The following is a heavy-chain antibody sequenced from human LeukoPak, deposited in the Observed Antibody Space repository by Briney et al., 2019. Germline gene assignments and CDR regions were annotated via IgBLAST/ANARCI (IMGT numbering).Heavy chain of an antibody. D-gene: IGHD1/OR15-1a*01. V-gene: IGHV4-39*07. CDR1: GASINSDTYY. CDR2: HSHSGSA. J-gene: IGHJ4*02. Sequence: SETLSLTCTVSGASINSDTYYWGWIRQPPGKGLEWIGTHSHSGSAYYSPSLRSRITMSLDTSENQLSLKLYSVTAADTAIYYCARYQTGTMFAVWGQGTLVTISS. CDR3: ARYQTGTMFAV.